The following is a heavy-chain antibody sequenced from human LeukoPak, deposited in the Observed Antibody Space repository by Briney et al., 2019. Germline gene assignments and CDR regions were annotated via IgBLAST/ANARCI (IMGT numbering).Heavy chain of an antibody. V-gene: IGHV3-15*01. CDR3: TREGDYYDSSGYYLNYYFDY. D-gene: IGHD3-22*01. CDR1: GFTFSNAW. CDR2: IKSKTDGGTT. Sequence: PGGSLRLSCAASGFTFSNAWMSWVRQAPGKGLEWVGRIKSKTDGGTTDYAAPVKGRFTISRDDSKSIAYLQMNSLKTEDTAVYYCTREGDYYDSSGYYLNYYFDYWGQGTLVTVSS. J-gene: IGHJ4*02.